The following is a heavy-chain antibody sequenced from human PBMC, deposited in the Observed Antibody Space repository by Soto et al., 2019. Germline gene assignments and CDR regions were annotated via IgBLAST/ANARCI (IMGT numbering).Heavy chain of an antibody. J-gene: IGHJ5*02. CDR1: GGSISSGGYS. V-gene: IGHV4-30-2*01. CDR3: ARDSGGSSGWWNPDGDNWFDP. Sequence: SETLSLTCAVSGGSISSGGYSWSWIRQPPGKGLEWIGYMYHSGSTYYNPSLKSRVTISIDRSKNQFSLKLSSVTAADTAVYYCARDSGGSSGWWNPDGDNWFDPWGQGTLVTVSS. D-gene: IGHD6-19*01. CDR2: MYHSGST.